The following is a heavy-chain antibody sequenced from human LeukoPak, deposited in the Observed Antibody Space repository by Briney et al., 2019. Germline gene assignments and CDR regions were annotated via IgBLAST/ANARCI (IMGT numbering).Heavy chain of an antibody. CDR1: GFTFSACA. CDR3: AKGYRTYYDFWSAYYDY. D-gene: IGHD3-3*01. J-gene: IGHJ4*02. CDR2: LSGSGGST. V-gene: IGHV3-23*01. Sequence: GGSLRLSCAASGFTFSACAMNWVRQAPGKGLEWVSTLSGSGGSTSYADSVKGRFTISRDNAKNTLYLQMNSLRAEDTAVYYCAKGYRTYYDFWSAYYDYWGQGTLATVSS.